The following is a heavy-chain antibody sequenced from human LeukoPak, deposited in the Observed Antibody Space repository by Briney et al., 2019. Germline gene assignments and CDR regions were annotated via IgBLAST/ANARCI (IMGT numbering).Heavy chain of an antibody. CDR2: INHSGST. J-gene: IGHJ6*02. D-gene: IGHD3-10*02. CDR1: GGSFSGYY. CDR3: ARGRRGMFRVLGMDV. V-gene: IGHV4-34*01. Sequence: SETLSLTCAVYGGSFSGYYWSWIRQPPGKGLEWIGEINHSGSTNYYPSLKSRVTISVDTSKNQFSLKLSSVTAADTAVYYCARGRRGMFRVLGMDVWGQGTTVTVSS.